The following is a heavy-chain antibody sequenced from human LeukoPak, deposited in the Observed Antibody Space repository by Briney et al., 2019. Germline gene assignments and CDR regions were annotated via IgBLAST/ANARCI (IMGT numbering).Heavy chain of an antibody. CDR3: ARGFRYFDWLWDYFDY. V-gene: IGHV3-7*01. CDR2: IKQDGSEK. J-gene: IGHJ4*02. Sequence: PGGSLRLSCAASGFTFSSYWMSWVRQAPGKGLEWVANIKQDGSEKYYVDSVKGRFTISRDNAKNSLYLQMNSLRAEDTAVYYCARGFRYFDWLWDYFDYWGQGTLVTVSS. CDR1: GFTFSSYW. D-gene: IGHD3-9*01.